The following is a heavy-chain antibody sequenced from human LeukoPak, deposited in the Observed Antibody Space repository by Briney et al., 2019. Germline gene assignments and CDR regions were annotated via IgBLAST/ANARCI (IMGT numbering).Heavy chain of an antibody. J-gene: IGHJ4*02. CDR3: AKVTSGYSYGYWDY. D-gene: IGHD5-18*01. CDR1: GFTFSSYG. V-gene: IGHV3-30*02. Sequence: GGSLRLSCAASGFTFSSYGMHWVRQAPGKGLERVAFIRYDGSNKYYADSVKGRFTISRDNSKNTLYLQMNSLRAEDTAVYYCAKVTSGYSYGYWDYWGQGTLVTVSS. CDR2: IRYDGSNK.